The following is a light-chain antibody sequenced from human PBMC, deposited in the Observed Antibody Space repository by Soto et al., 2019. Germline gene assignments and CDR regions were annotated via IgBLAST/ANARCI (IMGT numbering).Light chain of an antibody. CDR1: QTVRDN. J-gene: IGKJ1*01. Sequence: EVVMTQSPATLSVSPGERATLSCRASQTVRDNLGWYQQKPGQPPRLLIYGATTRATGIPARFSGSGSGTEFTLTISSLQSEDFAVYYCQQYNNWPGTFGQGTKVDIK. CDR2: GAT. CDR3: QQYNNWPGT. V-gene: IGKV3D-15*01.